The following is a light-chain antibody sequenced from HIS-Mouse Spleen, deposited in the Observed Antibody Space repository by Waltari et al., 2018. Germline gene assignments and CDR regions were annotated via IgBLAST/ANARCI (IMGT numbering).Light chain of an antibody. J-gene: IGLJ3*02. CDR3: CSYAGSYTWV. V-gene: IGLV2-11*01. Sequence: QSALTQPRSVSGSPGQSVTISCTGPSSDVGGYNYVSWYQQHPGKAPKLMIYDVSKRPSGVPDRFSGSKSGNTASLTTSGLQAEDEADYYCCSYAGSYTWVFGGGTKLTVL. CDR1: SSDVGGYNY. CDR2: DVS.